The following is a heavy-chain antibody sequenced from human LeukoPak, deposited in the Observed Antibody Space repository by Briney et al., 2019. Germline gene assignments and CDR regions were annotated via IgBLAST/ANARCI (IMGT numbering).Heavy chain of an antibody. CDR3: ARLRWGAFDI. V-gene: IGHV4-61*02. D-gene: IGHD4-23*01. J-gene: IGHJ3*02. CDR1: GGSISSGSYY. CDR2: IYTSGST. Sequence: SETLSLTCTVSGGSISSGSYYWSWIRQPAGKGLEWIGRIYTSGSTNYNPSLKSRVTISVDTSNNHLSLRLSSVTAADTAVYYCARLRWGAFDIWGQGTMVTVSS.